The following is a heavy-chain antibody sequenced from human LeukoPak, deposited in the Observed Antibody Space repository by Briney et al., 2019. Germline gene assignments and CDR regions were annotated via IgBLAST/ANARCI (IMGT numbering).Heavy chain of an antibody. CDR3: ARESDILTGYYSPRFDY. V-gene: IGHV4-38-2*02. D-gene: IGHD3-9*01. J-gene: IGHJ4*02. Sequence: SETLSLTCTVSGYSISSGYYWGWIRQPPGKGLEWIGSIYHSGSTYYNPSLKSRVTISVDTSKNQLSLKLSSVTAADTAVYYCARESDILTGYYSPRFDYWGQGTLVTVSS. CDR2: IYHSGST. CDR1: GYSISSGYY.